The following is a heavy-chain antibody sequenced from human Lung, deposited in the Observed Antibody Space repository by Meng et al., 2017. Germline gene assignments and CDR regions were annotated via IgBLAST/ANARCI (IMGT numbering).Heavy chain of an antibody. Sequence: EVQLVVVGGALVKPGGSLTLSCAASGFTVSNNYMNWVRQAQGKGLEGVSAVYSGGSTYYADSVKGRFTISRDNSKNTLDLQMNSLRAEDTAVYYCARMHYYGSGERDYWGQGTLVTVSS. CDR3: ARMHYYGSGERDY. V-gene: IGHV3-66*02. J-gene: IGHJ4*02. D-gene: IGHD3-10*01. CDR2: VYSGGST. CDR1: GFTVSNNY.